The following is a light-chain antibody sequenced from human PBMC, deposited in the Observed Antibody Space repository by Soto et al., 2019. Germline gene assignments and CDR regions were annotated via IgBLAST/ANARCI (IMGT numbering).Light chain of an antibody. CDR2: HAS. CDR3: QQRHSYPIT. J-gene: IGKJ5*01. V-gene: IGKV1-5*01. Sequence: DIQMTQSPSTLPASVGDRVTITCRASQSISTWLAWYQQKPGTAPKVLIYHASNLQSGVPSRFSGSGSGTEFTLTISSLQPEDFATYYCQQRHSYPITFGQGTRLEIK. CDR1: QSISTW.